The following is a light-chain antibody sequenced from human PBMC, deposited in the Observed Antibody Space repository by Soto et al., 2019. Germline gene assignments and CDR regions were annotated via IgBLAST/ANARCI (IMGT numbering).Light chain of an antibody. CDR1: PSVSKY. CDR2: DAS. CDR3: QQRSNWPQIT. J-gene: IGKJ4*01. V-gene: IGKV3-11*01. Sequence: EIVLTQSPATLSLSPGERATLSCRASPSVSKYLAWYQQKPGQAPRLLIHDASNRATGIPARFSGSGSGTDFTLTSSSLEPEEFGVYYCQQRSNWPQITFGGGTKVEIK.